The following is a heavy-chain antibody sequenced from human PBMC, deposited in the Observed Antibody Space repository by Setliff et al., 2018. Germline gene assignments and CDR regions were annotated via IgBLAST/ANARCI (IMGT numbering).Heavy chain of an antibody. D-gene: IGHD3-3*01. CDR3: ARDATYYDFWSDYSPDAFDI. Sequence: GGSLRLSCAASGFIFSDYYMSWVREAPGEGLEWVANIKQDGSEKYYVDSVKGRFAISRDNAKNSLYLQMNSLRAEDTAMYYCARDATYYDFWSDYSPDAFDIWGQGTMVTVSS. CDR2: IKQDGSEK. J-gene: IGHJ3*02. CDR1: GFIFSDYY. V-gene: IGHV3-7*01.